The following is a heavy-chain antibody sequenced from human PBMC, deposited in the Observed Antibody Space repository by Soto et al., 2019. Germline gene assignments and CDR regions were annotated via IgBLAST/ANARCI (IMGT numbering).Heavy chain of an antibody. J-gene: IGHJ6*02. V-gene: IGHV3-11*01. CDR3: ARAGRQWLVGRMDV. D-gene: IGHD6-19*01. CDR1: GFTFMAYY. CDR2: ISSSGSTI. Sequence: QVQLVESGGGLVKPGGSRRLSFAASGFTFMAYYMSGIRRAQGKGRGWVSYISSSGSTIYYADSVKGRFTISRDNAKNSLYLQMNSLRAEDTAVYYCARAGRQWLVGRMDVWGQGTTVTVSS.